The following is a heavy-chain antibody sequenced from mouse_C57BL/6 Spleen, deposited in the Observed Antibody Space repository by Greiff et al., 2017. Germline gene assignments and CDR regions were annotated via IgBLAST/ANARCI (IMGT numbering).Heavy chain of an antibody. D-gene: IGHD1-1*01. J-gene: IGHJ4*01. CDR3: ARNVYYGPYYYAMDY. CDR2: IWSGGST. Sequence: QVQLKQSGPGLVQPSQSLSITCTVSGFSLTSYGVHWVRQSPGKGLDWLGVIWSGGSTDYNAAFISRLSISKDNSKSQVFFKMNSLQADDTAIYYCARNVYYGPYYYAMDYWGQGTSVTVSS. V-gene: IGHV2-2*01. CDR1: GFSLTSYG.